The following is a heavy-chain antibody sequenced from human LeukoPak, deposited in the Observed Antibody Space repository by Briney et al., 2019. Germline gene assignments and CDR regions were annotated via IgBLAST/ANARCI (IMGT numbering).Heavy chain of an antibody. CDR3: ARRARIVGARTKRGLGYFDY. V-gene: IGHV4-39*07. Sequence: NPSETLSLTCTVSGGSISSSSYYWGWIRQPPGKGLEWIGSIYYSGSTYYNPSLKSRVTISVDTSKNQFSLKLSSVTAADTAVYYCARRARIVGARTKRGLGYFDYWGQGTLVTVSS. D-gene: IGHD1-26*01. J-gene: IGHJ4*02. CDR1: GGSISSSSYY. CDR2: IYYSGST.